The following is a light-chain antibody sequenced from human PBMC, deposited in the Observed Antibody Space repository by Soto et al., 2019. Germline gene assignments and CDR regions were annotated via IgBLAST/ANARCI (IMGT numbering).Light chain of an antibody. CDR1: QGIRNE. V-gene: IGKV1-17*01. J-gene: IGKJ4*01. CDR3: LQHNSYPHT. CDR2: AAS. Sequence: DIQMTQSPSSLSASVGDRVTITCRASQGIRNELGWYQQKPGEAPKRLIYAASSLQSGVPSRFSATGFGTEFTLTISSLQPEDFATYYCLQHNSYPHTFGRGTKVDIK.